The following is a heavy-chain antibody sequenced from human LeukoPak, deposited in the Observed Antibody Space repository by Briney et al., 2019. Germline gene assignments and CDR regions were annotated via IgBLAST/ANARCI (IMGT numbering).Heavy chain of an antibody. D-gene: IGHD1-26*01. CDR3: ARVQGATVPQVGKNWFDP. CDR1: GYSISSGYY. V-gene: IGHV4-38-2*02. Sequence: PSETLSLTCTVSGYSISSGYYWGWIRQPPGKGLEWIGSIYHSGSTYYNPSLKSRVTISVDTSKSQFSLKLSSVTAADTAVYYCARVQGATVPQVGKNWFDPWGQGTRVTVSS. CDR2: IYHSGST. J-gene: IGHJ5*02.